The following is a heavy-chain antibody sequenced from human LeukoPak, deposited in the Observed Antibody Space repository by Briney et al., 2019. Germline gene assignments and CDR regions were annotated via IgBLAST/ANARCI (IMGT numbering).Heavy chain of an antibody. D-gene: IGHD2-15*01. Sequence: GRSLRLSCAASGFTFSSYAMHWVRQAPGKGLEWVAVISYDGSNKYYADSVKGRFTISRDNSKNTLYLQMNSLRAEDTAVYYCAKDRYCSGGSCPIFDYWGQGTLVTVSS. CDR1: GFTFSSYA. CDR2: ISYDGSNK. CDR3: AKDRYCSGGSCPIFDY. V-gene: IGHV3-30*04. J-gene: IGHJ4*02.